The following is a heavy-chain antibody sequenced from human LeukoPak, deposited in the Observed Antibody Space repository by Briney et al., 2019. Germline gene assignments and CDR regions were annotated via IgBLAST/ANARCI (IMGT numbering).Heavy chain of an antibody. Sequence: GRSLRLSCAASGFTFDDYAMHWVRQAPGKGLEWVSGISWNSGSIGYADSVKGRFTISRDNAKNSLYLQMNSLRAEDTALYYCAKDREVVPAAISSFDYWGQGTLVTVSS. D-gene: IGHD2-2*01. CDR3: AKDREVVPAAISSFDY. V-gene: IGHV3-9*01. J-gene: IGHJ4*02. CDR2: ISWNSGSI. CDR1: GFTFDDYA.